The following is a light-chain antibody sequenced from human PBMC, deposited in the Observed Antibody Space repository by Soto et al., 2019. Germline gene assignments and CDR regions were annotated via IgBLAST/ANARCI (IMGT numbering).Light chain of an antibody. V-gene: IGKV3-15*01. J-gene: IGKJ1*01. CDR3: QSDNNWLWK. CDR1: QSINSN. Sequence: EIVRTQSPATLSVSPGERATLSCRASQSINSNLVWYQQKPGQAPRLLIYGASTRATGNQARFSGSGSGTEFNHTIRSLQSEDLAVYYYQSDNNWLWKFGQGNQVDIK. CDR2: GAS.